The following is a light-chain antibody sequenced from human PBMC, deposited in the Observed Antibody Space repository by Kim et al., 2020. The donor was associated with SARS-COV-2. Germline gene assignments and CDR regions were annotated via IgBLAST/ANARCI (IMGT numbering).Light chain of an antibody. J-gene: IGLJ2*01. CDR1: SLRSYY. CDR3: QSRDSGGKVI. CDR2: GRN. V-gene: IGLV3-19*01. Sequence: SSELTQDPAVSVALGQTVRITCQGDSLRSYYATWYQQKPRQAPVLVIYGRNNRPSGIPDRFSGSTSGNTASLTISGAQAGDEADFYCQSRDSGGKVIFGGGTKVTVL.